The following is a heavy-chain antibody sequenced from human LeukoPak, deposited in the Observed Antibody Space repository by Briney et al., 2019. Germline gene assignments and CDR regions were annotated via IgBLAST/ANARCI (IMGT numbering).Heavy chain of an antibody. CDR2: IYSIVST. Sequence: GRCLSLAWALSGFSASIDYMNWVSQAPEERLEWVSVIYSIVSTYCADSVKGRFTISRDNSKNTLYLQMNSVRAEDTAVYYCARDDGAGGPFDYWGQGTLVTVSS. CDR1: GFSASIDY. D-gene: IGHD3-10*01. J-gene: IGHJ4*02. V-gene: IGHV3-66*01. CDR3: ARDDGAGGPFDY.